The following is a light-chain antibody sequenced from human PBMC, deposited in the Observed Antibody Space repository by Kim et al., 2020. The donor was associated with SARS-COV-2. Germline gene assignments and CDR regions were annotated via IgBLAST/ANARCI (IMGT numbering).Light chain of an antibody. CDR1: SLRSYY. Sequence: LGQTVRITCQGDSLRSYYASGYQQKPGQAPVLVIYEKNNRPSGIPNRFSVSSSGNTASVTITGAQAEDEADYYCNSRESGVNHVVFGGGTQLTVL. V-gene: IGLV3-19*01. CDR2: EKN. J-gene: IGLJ3*02. CDR3: NSRESGVNHVV.